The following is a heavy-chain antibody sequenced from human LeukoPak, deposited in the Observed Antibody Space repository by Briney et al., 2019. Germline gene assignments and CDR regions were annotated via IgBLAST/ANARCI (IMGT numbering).Heavy chain of an antibody. CDR1: GFTFSSYA. Sequence: GGSLRLSCAPSGFTFSSYAMSWVRQAPGKGLEWVSAISGSGGSTYYADSVKGRFTISRDNSKNTLYLQMNSLRAEDTAVYYCAIDYGDYDNYFDYWGQGTLVTVSS. D-gene: IGHD4-17*01. J-gene: IGHJ4*02. V-gene: IGHV3-23*01. CDR2: ISGSGGST. CDR3: AIDYGDYDNYFDY.